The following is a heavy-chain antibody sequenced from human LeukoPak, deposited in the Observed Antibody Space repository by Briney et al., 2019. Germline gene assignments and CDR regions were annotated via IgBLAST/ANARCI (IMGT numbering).Heavy chain of an antibody. CDR3: AKRSGPGVDY. CDR2: IKHNGDDL. J-gene: IGHJ4*02. Sequence: PGGSLRLSCAASGFTFSSYWMAWVRQAPGKGLEWVANIKHNGDDLNYVDSVEGRFTISRDNSKNTLYLQMNSLRAEDTAVYYCAKRSGPGVDYWGQGTLVTVSS. D-gene: IGHD2-15*01. CDR1: GFTFSSYW. V-gene: IGHV3-7*01.